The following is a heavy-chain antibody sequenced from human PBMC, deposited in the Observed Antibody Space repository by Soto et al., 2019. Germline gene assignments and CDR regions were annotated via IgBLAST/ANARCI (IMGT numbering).Heavy chain of an antibody. CDR1: GFTFSSYW. Sequence: GGSLRLSCAASGFTFSSYWMHWVRQAPGKGLVWVSRINSDGSVTIYADSVKGRFTISRDNAKNTLYLQMNSLRAEDTAVFYCARGWKDAVDVWGQGTTVTVSS. V-gene: IGHV3-74*01. CDR2: INSDGSVT. D-gene: IGHD1-1*01. CDR3: ARGWKDAVDV. J-gene: IGHJ6*02.